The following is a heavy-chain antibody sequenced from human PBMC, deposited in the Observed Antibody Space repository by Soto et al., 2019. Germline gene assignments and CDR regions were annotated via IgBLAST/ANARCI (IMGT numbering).Heavy chain of an antibody. V-gene: IGHV5-10-1*01. J-gene: IGHJ6*02. CDR3: AREKVVAASQANYYYNGRDG. D-gene: IGHD2-15*01. Sequence: GESLKISCKGSGYSFTSYWISWVRQMPGKGLEWMGRIDPSDSYTNYSPSFQGHVTISADKSISTAYLQWSSLKASDTAMYYCAREKVVAASQANYYYNGRDGWCQGITV. CDR2: IDPSDSYT. CDR1: GYSFTSYW.